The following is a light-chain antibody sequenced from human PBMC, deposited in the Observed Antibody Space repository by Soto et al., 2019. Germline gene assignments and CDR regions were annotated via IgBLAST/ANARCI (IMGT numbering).Light chain of an antibody. CDR3: AAWDSGLSAVV. J-gene: IGLJ3*02. CDR1: TSNIGNNY. V-gene: IGLV1-51*01. Sequence: QSVLTQPPSVSAAPGQKVAISCSGSTSNIGNNYVSWYQQLPEKAPKLLIYDTDKRPSGIPDRFSGSKFGTSATLGITGLQTGDEAEYYCAAWDSGLSAVVFGGGTKLTVL. CDR2: DTD.